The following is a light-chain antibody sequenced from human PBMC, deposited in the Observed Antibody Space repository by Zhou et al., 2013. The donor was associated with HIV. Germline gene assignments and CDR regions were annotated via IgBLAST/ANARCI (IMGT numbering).Light chain of an antibody. CDR2: DAS. CDR1: QDINIF. Sequence: DIQMTQSPSSLSASVGDRVTITCQASQDINIFLNWYQQKPGKAPKVLIYDASTLETGVPSRFSGGGSGTDFTFTISSLQPEDIATYYCQQYDNLPRPPITFGQGTRLEIK. V-gene: IGKV1-33*01. J-gene: IGKJ5*01. CDR3: QQYDNLPRPPIT.